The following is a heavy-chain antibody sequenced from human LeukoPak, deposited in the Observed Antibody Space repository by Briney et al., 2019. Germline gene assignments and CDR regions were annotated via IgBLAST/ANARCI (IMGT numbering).Heavy chain of an antibody. V-gene: IGHV3-11*01. CDR2: ISASSGTR. D-gene: IGHD2-15*01. CDR1: GFTFSDYY. Sequence: GGSLRLSCAASGFTFSDYYMNWIRQAPGKGLERLSYISASSGTRYYADSVKGRFTISRVNAKNSLYLQMNSLRAEDTAVYYCARGLAANDWFDPWGQGTLVTVSS. J-gene: IGHJ5*02. CDR3: ARGLAANDWFDP.